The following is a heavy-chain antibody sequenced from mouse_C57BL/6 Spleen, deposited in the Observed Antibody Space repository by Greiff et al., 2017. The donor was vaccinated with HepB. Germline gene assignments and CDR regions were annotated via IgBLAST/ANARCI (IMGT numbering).Heavy chain of an antibody. Sequence: QVQLQQSGAELARPGASVKMSCKASGYTFTSYTMHWVKQRPGQGLEWIGYINPSSGYTKYDQKFKDKATLTADKSSSTAYMQLSSLTSEDSAVYYCARWSYLYYFDYWGQGTTLTVSS. CDR3: ARWSYLYYFDY. J-gene: IGHJ2*01. V-gene: IGHV1-4*01. CDR2: INPSSGYT. CDR1: GYTFTSYT. D-gene: IGHD1-1*01.